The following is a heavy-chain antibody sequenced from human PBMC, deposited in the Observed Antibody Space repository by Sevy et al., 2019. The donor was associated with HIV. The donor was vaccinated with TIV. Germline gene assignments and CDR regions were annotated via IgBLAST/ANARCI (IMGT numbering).Heavy chain of an antibody. CDR2: ISYDGSNT. V-gene: IGHV3-30*04. J-gene: IGHJ4*01. CDR3: ARDGGYSIKWYPLY. CDR1: GFTFSTYA. Sequence: GGSLRLSCAASGFTFSTYAMHWVRQAPGKGLEWVAVISYDGSNTYYADSVKGRFTISRDSSKNTLYLQMNSLRAEDTAVYFCARDGGYSIKWYPLYWGHGTLVTVSS. D-gene: IGHD6-13*01.